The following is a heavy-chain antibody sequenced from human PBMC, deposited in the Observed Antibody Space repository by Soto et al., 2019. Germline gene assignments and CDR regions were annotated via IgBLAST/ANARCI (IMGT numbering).Heavy chain of an antibody. CDR1: GFTFSSYW. D-gene: IGHD2-8*01. CDR3: ARVPIGKYGVWNY. CDR2: INPGGTIT. V-gene: IGHV3-74*01. Sequence: EAQLVESGGGLVQPGGSLRLSCAASGFTFSSYWMHWVRQAPGKGLVWVSRINPGGTITDYADSVKGRFTISRDNAKNTVYLQVKSLRGDDTAEYFCARVPIGKYGVWNYWGQGTLVTVSS. J-gene: IGHJ4*02.